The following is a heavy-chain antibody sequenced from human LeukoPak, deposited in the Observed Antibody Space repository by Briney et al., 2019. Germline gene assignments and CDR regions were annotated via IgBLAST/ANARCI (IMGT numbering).Heavy chain of an antibody. D-gene: IGHD1-26*01. CDR1: GGSFSGYY. J-gene: IGHJ6*02. Sequence: SETLSLTCAVYGGSFSGYYWSWIRQPPGKGLEWIGYIYYSGSTNYNPSLKSRVTISVDTSKNQFSLKLSSVTAADTAVYYCARGIRVGATFELYYYYYGMDVWGQGTTVTVSS. CDR2: IYYSGST. V-gene: IGHV4-59*01. CDR3: ARGIRVGATFELYYYYYGMDV.